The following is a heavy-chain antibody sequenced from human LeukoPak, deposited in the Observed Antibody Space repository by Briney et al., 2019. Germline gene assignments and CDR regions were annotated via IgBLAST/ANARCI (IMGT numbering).Heavy chain of an antibody. J-gene: IGHJ2*01. D-gene: IGHD1-26*01. Sequence: GGSLRLSCAASGLTFSSYSMHWVRQAPGKGLEWVAVIWYDGSNKYYADSVKGRFTISRDNSKNTLYLQMNSLRAEDTAVYYCASRRRVGATLAIGYWYFDLWGRGTLVTVSS. CDR1: GLTFSSYS. V-gene: IGHV3-33*01. CDR3: ASRRRVGATLAIGYWYFDL. CDR2: IWYDGSNK.